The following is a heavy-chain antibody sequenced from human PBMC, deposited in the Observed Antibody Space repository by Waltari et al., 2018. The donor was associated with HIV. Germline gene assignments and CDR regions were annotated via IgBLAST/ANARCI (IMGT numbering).Heavy chain of an antibody. CDR1: GGPFTGYY. D-gene: IGHD3-10*01. CDR2: INHSGDI. V-gene: IGHV4-34*01. CDR3: AREDVWFGESVIDY. J-gene: IGHJ4*02. Sequence: QVLLQQWGAGLLKPSETLSLTCAVYGGPFTGYYWTWIRQPPGKGLEWMGTINHSGDIKYNPSLKSRVTISVDTSKNQFSLKLSAVTAADTAAYYCAREDVWFGESVIDYWGQGTLVTVSS.